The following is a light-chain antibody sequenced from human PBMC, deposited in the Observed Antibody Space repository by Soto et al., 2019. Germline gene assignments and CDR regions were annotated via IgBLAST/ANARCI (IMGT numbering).Light chain of an antibody. J-gene: IGLJ1*01. CDR1: SSDVGGYNY. CDR2: DVS. V-gene: IGLV2-14*03. Sequence: QSALTQPASVSGSPGQSITISCTGTSSDVGGYNYVSWYQHHPGKAPKLMIYDVSHRPSGVSNRFSGSKSGNTASLTISGLQAEDEADYYCNSFTSSSTLYVFGTGTKLNVL. CDR3: NSFTSSSTLYV.